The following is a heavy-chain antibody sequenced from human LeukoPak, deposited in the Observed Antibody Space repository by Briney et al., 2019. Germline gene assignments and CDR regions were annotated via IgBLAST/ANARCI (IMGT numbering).Heavy chain of an antibody. Sequence: GGTLRLSCAASGFIFSHYGMNWVRQAPGKGLEWVSYISSSGSTIYYADSVKGRFTISRDNAKNSLYLQMNSLRAEDTAVYYCAELGITMIGGVWGKGTTVTISS. CDR3: AELGITMIGGV. CDR2: ISSSGSTI. J-gene: IGHJ6*04. V-gene: IGHV3-48*04. CDR1: GFIFSHYG. D-gene: IGHD3-10*02.